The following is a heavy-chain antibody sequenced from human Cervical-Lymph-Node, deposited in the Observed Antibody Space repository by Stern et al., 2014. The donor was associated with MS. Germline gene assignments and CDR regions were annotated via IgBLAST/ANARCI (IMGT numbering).Heavy chain of an antibody. D-gene: IGHD4-17*01. J-gene: IGHJ5*02. CDR3: AKNGDYGWFDP. V-gene: IGHV7-4-1*02. CDR2: INTNTGQP. CDR1: GYTFTRYA. Sequence: QVQLVQSGSELKKPGASVRVSCKASGYTFTRYAMNWVRQAPGQGLEWMGWINTNTGQPTYVQGCAGRFVFSLDTSVNTAYLQITSLKPEDTAVYYCAKNGDYGWFDPWGQGTLVTVSS.